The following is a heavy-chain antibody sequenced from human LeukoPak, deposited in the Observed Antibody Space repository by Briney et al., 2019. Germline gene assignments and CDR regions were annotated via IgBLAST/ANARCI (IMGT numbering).Heavy chain of an antibody. Sequence: GGSLRLSCAASGFTFSNYWMHWVRQDPGKGLVWVSFINPDGSTTNYADSVKGRFTISRDNAKNTLFLQMNSLRAEDTAVYYCAKGRGVGYSRSGADYWGQGTLVTVSS. CDR2: INPDGSTT. CDR1: GFTFSNYW. J-gene: IGHJ4*02. CDR3: AKGRGVGYSRSGADY. V-gene: IGHV3-74*01. D-gene: IGHD1-26*01.